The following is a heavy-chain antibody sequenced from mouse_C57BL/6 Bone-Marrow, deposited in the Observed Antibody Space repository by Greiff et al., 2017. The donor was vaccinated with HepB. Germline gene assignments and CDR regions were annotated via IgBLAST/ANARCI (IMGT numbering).Heavy chain of an antibody. CDR2: IDPENGDT. Sequence: VQLKESGAELVRPGASVKLSCTASGFNIKDDYMHWVKQRPEQGLEWIGWIDPENGDTEYASKFQGKATITADTSSNTAYLQLSSLTSEDTAVYYCTAYSNYVLYYAMDYWGQGTSVTVSS. V-gene: IGHV14-4*01. J-gene: IGHJ4*01. CDR1: GFNIKDDY. CDR3: TAYSNYVLYYAMDY. D-gene: IGHD2-5*01.